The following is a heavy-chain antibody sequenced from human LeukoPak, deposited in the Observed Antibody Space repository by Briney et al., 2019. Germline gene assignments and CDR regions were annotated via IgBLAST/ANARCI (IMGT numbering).Heavy chain of an antibody. D-gene: IGHD2-15*01. CDR1: GYSFTSYY. J-gene: IGHJ3*02. Sequence: ASVKVSCKASGYSFTSYYMHWVRQAPGQGLEWMGIINPSGGSTSYAQKFQGRVTMTRDMSTSTVYMELRSLRSDDTAVYYCARDASDIVVVVAATQGNAFDIWGQGTMVTVSS. CDR2: INPSGGST. V-gene: IGHV1-46*01. CDR3: ARDASDIVVVVAATQGNAFDI.